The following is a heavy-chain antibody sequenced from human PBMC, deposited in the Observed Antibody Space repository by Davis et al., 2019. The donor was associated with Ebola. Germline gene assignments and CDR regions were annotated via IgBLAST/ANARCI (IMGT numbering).Heavy chain of an antibody. CDR1: GFSFSTSE. CDR2: ISDSGLTI. CDR3: ARGLYGMDV. J-gene: IGHJ6*02. D-gene: IGHD3-16*01. Sequence: GGSLRLSCVGSGFSFSTSEMNWVRQAPGKGLDWVSYISDSGLTIYYSDSVKGRFTISRDNAKKSLYLEMNSLRAEDTAVYYCARGLYGMDVWGQGTTVTVSS. V-gene: IGHV3-48*03.